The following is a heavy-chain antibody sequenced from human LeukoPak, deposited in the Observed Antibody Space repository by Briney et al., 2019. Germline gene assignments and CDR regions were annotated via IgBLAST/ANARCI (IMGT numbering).Heavy chain of an antibody. CDR3: ARKEGVIAAAGTLYYYYYYYMDV. D-gene: IGHD6-13*01. CDR1: SGSIFSNNW. Sequence: SETLSLTCAVSSGSIFSNNWWSWVRQPPGKGLEWIGQIFHSGSTSYSPSLKSRVTISVDKSKNQFSLKLTSVTAADTAVYYCARKEGVIAAAGTLYYYYYYYMDVWGKGTTVTVSS. CDR2: IFHSGST. V-gene: IGHV4-4*02. J-gene: IGHJ6*03.